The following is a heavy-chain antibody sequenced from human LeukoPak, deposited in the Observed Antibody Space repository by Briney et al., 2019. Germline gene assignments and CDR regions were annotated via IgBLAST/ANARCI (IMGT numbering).Heavy chain of an antibody. V-gene: IGHV3-33*06. Sequence: PGGSLRLSCAASGFTFSNYGMHWVRQAPGKGLEWVAVIWYDGSNKYYADSVKGRFTISRDNSKNTLYLQMNSLRAEDTAVYYCAKGLYDSSGFLVIAWGQGTLVTVSS. J-gene: IGHJ5*02. CDR2: IWYDGSNK. CDR3: AKGLYDSSGFLVIA. CDR1: GFTFSNYG. D-gene: IGHD3-22*01.